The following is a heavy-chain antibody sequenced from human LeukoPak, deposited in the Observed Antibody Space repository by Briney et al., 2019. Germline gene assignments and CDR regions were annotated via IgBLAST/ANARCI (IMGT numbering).Heavy chain of an antibody. V-gene: IGHV4-34*01. D-gene: IGHD5-18*01. CDR1: GGSISSYY. CDR3: ARGLYGTAMVRFDY. CDR2: INHSGST. J-gene: IGHJ4*02. Sequence: SETLSLTCTVSGGSISSYYWSWIRQPPGKGLEWIGEINHSGSTNYNPSLKSRVTISVDTSKNQFSLKLSSVTAADTAVYYCARGLYGTAMVRFDYWGQGTLVAVSS.